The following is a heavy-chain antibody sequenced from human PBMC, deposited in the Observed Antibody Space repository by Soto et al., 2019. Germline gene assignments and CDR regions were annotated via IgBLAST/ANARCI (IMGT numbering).Heavy chain of an antibody. D-gene: IGHD6-19*01. CDR1: GFTFSSYS. J-gene: IGHJ4*02. CDR3: ARDSSGWYDFDY. Sequence: GGSLRLSCAASGFTFSSYSMNWVRQAPGKGLEWVSSISSSSYIYYADSVKGRFTISRDNAKNSLYLQMNSLRAEDTAVYYCARDSSGWYDFDYWGQGTLVTVSS. V-gene: IGHV3-21*01. CDR2: ISSSSYI.